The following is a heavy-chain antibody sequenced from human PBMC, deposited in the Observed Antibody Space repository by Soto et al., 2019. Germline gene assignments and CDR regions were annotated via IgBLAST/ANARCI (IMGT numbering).Heavy chain of an antibody. J-gene: IGHJ4*03. CDR3: EGSKGGMTARTGDY. CDR2: IYYSGTT. V-gene: IGHV4-61*01. Sequence: SATLSLTCAVSGDSVSNDNYYWSWIRQPPGKGLEWIGYIYYSGTTNYNSYLKSRLSLSVDMSKNQFSLKLASVTAADTAVYLCEGSKGGMTARTGDYWGHGAL. CDR1: GDSVSNDNYY. D-gene: IGHD1-26*01.